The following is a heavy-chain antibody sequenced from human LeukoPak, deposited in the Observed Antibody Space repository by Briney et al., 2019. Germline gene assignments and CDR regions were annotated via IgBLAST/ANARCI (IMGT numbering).Heavy chain of an antibody. CDR1: GYTFTSYG. V-gene: IGHV1-18*01. Sequence: ASVKVSCKASGYTFTSYGVSWVRQAPGQGLEWMGWISASNGNTNFAQKLQGRVTLTTDTSTSTAYMELRSLTSDDTAVYYCARDAGHYYDSSGYSDWGQGTLVTVSS. D-gene: IGHD3-22*01. CDR3: ARDAGHYYDSSGYSD. CDR2: ISASNGNT. J-gene: IGHJ4*02.